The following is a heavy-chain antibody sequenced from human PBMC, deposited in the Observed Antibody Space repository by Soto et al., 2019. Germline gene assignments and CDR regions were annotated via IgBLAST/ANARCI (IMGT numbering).Heavy chain of an antibody. V-gene: IGHV1-69*01. CDR3: ARELGYCSSTSCYTVSWFDP. Sequence: QVQLVQSGAEVKKPGSSVKVSCKASGGTFSSYAISWVRQAPGQGLEWMGGIIPIFGTANYAQKFQGRVTITADESTSTAYMELSSLRSEDTAVYYCARELGYCSSTSCYTVSWFDPWGQGTLVTVSS. CDR1: GGTFSSYA. D-gene: IGHD2-2*02. J-gene: IGHJ5*02. CDR2: IIPIFGTA.